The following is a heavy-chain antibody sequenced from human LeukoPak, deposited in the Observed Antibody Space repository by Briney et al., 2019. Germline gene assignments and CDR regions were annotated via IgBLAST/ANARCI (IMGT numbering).Heavy chain of an antibody. J-gene: IGHJ4*02. CDR1: GFTFSSYA. CDR2: ISYDGSNK. CDR3: AKAPSSGWYGCFVY. Sequence: GRSLRLSCAASGFTFSSYAMHWVRQAPGKGLEWVAVISYDGSNKRYTDSVKGRFTISRDNSKNTLYLQMNSLRAEDTAVYYCAKAPSSGWYGCFVYWGQGTLVTVSS. D-gene: IGHD6-19*01. V-gene: IGHV3-30*10.